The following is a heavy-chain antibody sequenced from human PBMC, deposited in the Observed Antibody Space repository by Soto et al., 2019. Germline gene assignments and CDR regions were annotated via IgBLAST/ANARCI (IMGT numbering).Heavy chain of an antibody. Sequence: QVQLVESGGGVVQPGRSLRLSCAVSGFTVSTYGMHWVRQAPGKGLEWVAVISRDGGTKYYADSVKGRFTISRDNSRKTLFLEMKRLRGGGRAVFYCTGGGGLGLWGQGNPV. V-gene: IGHV3-30*03. CDR3: TGGGGLGL. D-gene: IGHD2-8*02. J-gene: IGHJ6*01. CDR1: GFTVSTYG. CDR2: ISRDGGTK.